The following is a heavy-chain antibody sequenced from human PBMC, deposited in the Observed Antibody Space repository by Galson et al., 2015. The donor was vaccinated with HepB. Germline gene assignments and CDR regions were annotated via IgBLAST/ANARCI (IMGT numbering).Heavy chain of an antibody. Sequence: SVKVSCKASGYTFTSYAMHWVRQAPEQRLEWMGWINAGNGNTRYSQKFQGRVTITRDTSASTAYMELSSLRSEDTAVYYCASFLVSSSWYGFFDYWGQGTLVTVSS. CDR3: ASFLVSSSWYGFFDY. V-gene: IGHV1-3*01. CDR2: INAGNGNT. D-gene: IGHD6-13*01. J-gene: IGHJ4*02. CDR1: GYTFTSYA.